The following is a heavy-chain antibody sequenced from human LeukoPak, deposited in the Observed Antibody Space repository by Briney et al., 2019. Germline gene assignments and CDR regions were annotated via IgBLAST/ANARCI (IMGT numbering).Heavy chain of an antibody. Sequence: GGSLRLSCAASGFTFSSYWMHWVRQAPGKGLVWVSRINSDGSSTSYADSVKGRFTISRDNAKNTLYLQMNSLRAEDTAVYYCARREYDGVMRRAFDIWGQGTMVTVSS. V-gene: IGHV3-74*01. CDR1: GFTFSSYW. D-gene: IGHD3-16*01. J-gene: IGHJ3*02. CDR3: ARREYDGVMRRAFDI. CDR2: INSDGSST.